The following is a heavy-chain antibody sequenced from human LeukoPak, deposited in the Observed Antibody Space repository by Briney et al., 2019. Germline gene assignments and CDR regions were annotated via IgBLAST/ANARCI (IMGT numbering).Heavy chain of an antibody. J-gene: IGHJ4*02. CDR2: IYHSGST. V-gene: IGHV4-59*01. CDR3: ARSQVWSDYWGYFDY. Sequence: SETLSLTCTVSGGSIRSYYWSWVRQPPGKGLEWMGYIYHSGSTNYNPSLKSRVNLSVDMAKNQISLKMSSVTAADTAVYYCARSQVWSDYWGYFDYWGQGILVTVSS. CDR1: GGSIRSYY. D-gene: IGHD3-3*01.